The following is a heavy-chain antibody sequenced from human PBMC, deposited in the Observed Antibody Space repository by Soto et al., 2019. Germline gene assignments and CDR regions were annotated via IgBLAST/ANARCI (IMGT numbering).Heavy chain of an antibody. D-gene: IGHD1-1*01. Sequence: EVQLLESGGGLVQPGGSLRLSCVGSGFTFSSYDMTWVRQAPGKGLEWVSSFSFYGRRDNTYYADSVKGRFTISRDNSRNTVELQMDNLRVEDTAVDYCAKALYNDNGGPNDHWGPRPLVTVSS. J-gene: IGHJ4*02. CDR3: AKALYNDNGGPNDH. V-gene: IGHV3-23*01. CDR2: FSFYGRRDNT. CDR1: GFTFSSYD.